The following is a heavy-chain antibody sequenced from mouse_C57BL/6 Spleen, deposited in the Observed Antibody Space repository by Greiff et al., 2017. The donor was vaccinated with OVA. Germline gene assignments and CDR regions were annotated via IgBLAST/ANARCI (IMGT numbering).Heavy chain of an antibody. D-gene: IGHD4-1*01. CDR1: GYTFTSYW. CDR2: IDPSDSYT. CDR3: ARGGLTGSFAY. V-gene: IGHV1-69*01. Sequence: VKLQQPGAELVMPGASVKLSCKASGYTFTSYWMHWVKQRPGQGLEWIGEIDPSDSYTNYNQKFKGKSTLTVDKSSSTAYMQLSSLTSEDSAVYYCARGGLTGSFAYWGQGTLVTVSA. J-gene: IGHJ3*01.